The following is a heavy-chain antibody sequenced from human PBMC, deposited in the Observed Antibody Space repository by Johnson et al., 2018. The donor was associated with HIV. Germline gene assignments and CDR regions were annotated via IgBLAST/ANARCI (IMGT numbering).Heavy chain of an antibody. V-gene: IGHV3-30*02. Sequence: VQLVESGGGVVQPGGSLRLSCAASGFSFSTYDVHWVRQAPGKGLEWVAFIRYDGNNKFYADSVKGRFTISRDNSKNTLYLQMNSLRAEDTAVYYCAREGYSYGYDAFDIWGQGTIVTVSS. CDR1: GFSFSTYD. CDR3: AREGYSYGYDAFDI. J-gene: IGHJ3*02. D-gene: IGHD5-18*01. CDR2: IRYDGNNK.